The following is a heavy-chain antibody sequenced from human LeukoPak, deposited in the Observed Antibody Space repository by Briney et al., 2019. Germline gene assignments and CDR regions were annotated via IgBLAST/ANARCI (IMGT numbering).Heavy chain of an antibody. CDR2: IYYSGST. J-gene: IGHJ4*02. CDR3: ARDGTVQLEPIDY. CDR1: GGSISSSSYY. V-gene: IGHV4-39*07. D-gene: IGHD1-1*01. Sequence: SETLSLTCTVSGGSISSSSYYWGWIRQPPGKGLEWIGSIYYSGSTYYNPSLKSRVTISVDTSKNQFSLKLSSVTAADTAVYYCARDGTVQLEPIDYWGQGTLVTVSS.